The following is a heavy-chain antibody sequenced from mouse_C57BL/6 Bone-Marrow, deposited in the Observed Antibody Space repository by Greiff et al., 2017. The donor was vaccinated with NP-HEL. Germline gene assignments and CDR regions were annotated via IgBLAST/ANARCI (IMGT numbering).Heavy chain of an antibody. J-gene: IGHJ2*01. CDR3: ARRERGSSYYFDY. Sequence: EVHLVESGGGLVKPGGSLKLSCAASGFTFSDYGMHWVRQAPEKGLEWVAYISSGSSTIYYADTVKGRFTISRDNAKNTLFLQMTSLRSEDTAMYYCARRERGSSYYFDYWGQGTTLTVSS. CDR2: ISSGSSTI. V-gene: IGHV5-17*01. CDR1: GFTFSDYG. D-gene: IGHD1-1*01.